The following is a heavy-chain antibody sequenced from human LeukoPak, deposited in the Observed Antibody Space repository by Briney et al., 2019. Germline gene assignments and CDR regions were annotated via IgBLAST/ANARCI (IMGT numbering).Heavy chain of an antibody. D-gene: IGHD3-22*01. J-gene: IGHJ6*02. CDR3: ARLAYYDSSGCPYYYGMDV. V-gene: IGHV3-66*01. CDR1: GFTVSSNY. CDR2: IYSGGST. Sequence: PGGSLRLSCAASGFTVSSNYMSWVRQAPGKGLEWVSVIYSGGSTYYADSVKGRFTISRDNSKNKLYLQMNSLRAEDTAVYYCARLAYYDSSGCPYYYGMDVWGQGTTVTVSS.